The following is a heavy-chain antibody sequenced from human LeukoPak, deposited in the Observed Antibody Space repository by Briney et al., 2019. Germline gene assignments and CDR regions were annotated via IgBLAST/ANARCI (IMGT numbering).Heavy chain of an antibody. Sequence: GGSLRLSCAASGFTFSSYWMTWFRQAPGKGLEWAANINEDGSGKYYVDSVKGRFTISRDNAKNSLNLQMITLRAEDTAVYYCARDSSRDSGSSNDCWGQGTLVTVSS. CDR1: GFTFSSYW. CDR2: INEDGSGK. D-gene: IGHD3-10*01. V-gene: IGHV3-7*04. CDR3: ARDSSRDSGSSNDC. J-gene: IGHJ4*02.